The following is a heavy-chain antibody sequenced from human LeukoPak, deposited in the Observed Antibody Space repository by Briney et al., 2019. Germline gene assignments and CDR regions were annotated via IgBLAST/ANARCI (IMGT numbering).Heavy chain of an antibody. CDR3: ARLGLSSSWVIDY. CDR1: GYSISSSSYY. CDR2: IYYSGST. D-gene: IGHD6-13*01. J-gene: IGHJ4*02. Sequence: SETLSLTCAVSGYSISSSSYYWGWIRQPPGKGLEWIGSIYYSGSTYYNPSLKSRVTISVDTSKNQFSLKLSSVTAADTAVYYCARLGLSSSWVIDYWGQGTLVTVSS. V-gene: IGHV4-39*01.